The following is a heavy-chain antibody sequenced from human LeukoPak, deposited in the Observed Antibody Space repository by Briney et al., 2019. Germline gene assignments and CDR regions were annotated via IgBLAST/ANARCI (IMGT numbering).Heavy chain of an antibody. Sequence: GTSVKVSCKASGGTFSSYAISWVRQAPGQGLEWMGGIIPIFGTANYAQKFQGRVTITADKSTSTAYMELSSLRSDDTAVYYCARDSGRWIQLWENFDYWGQGTLVTVSS. D-gene: IGHD5-18*01. CDR2: IIPIFGTA. J-gene: IGHJ4*02. CDR3: ARDSGRWIQLWENFDY. CDR1: GGTFSSYA. V-gene: IGHV1-69*06.